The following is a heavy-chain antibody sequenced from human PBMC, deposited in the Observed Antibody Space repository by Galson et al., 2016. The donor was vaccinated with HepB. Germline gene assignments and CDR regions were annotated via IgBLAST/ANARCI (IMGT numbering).Heavy chain of an antibody. CDR3: ARDSDTSGLHWYFDL. CDR1: GFTFSIYG. D-gene: IGHD3-22*01. Sequence: SLRLSCAASGFTFSIYGMHWIRQAPGKGLEWVATTSSDESVKHYADPVQGRFTISKDNFKNTLYLQMNSLRAEDTAVYYCARDSDTSGLHWYFDLWGRGTLVTVSS. CDR2: TSSDESVK. J-gene: IGHJ2*01. V-gene: IGHV3-30*03.